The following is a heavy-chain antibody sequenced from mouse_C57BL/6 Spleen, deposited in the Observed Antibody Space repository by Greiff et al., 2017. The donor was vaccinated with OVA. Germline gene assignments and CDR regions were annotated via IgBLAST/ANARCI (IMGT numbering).Heavy chain of an antibody. CDR3: TRRKFDV. V-gene: IGHV1-26*01. J-gene: IGHJ1*03. CDR1: GYTFTDYY. Sequence: EVQLQQSGPELVKPGASVKISCKASGYTFTDYYMNWVNQSHGKSLEWIGDINPNNGGTSYNQKFKGKAKLTAVTSASTAYMELSSLTNEDSAVYYCTRRKFDVWGTGTTVTVSS. CDR2: INPNNGGT.